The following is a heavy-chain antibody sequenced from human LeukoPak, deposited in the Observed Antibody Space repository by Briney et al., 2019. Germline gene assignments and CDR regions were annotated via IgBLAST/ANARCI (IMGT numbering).Heavy chain of an antibody. CDR3: ARDLRNYDYVWGSQKGPNTN. CDR1: GYTFTCYY. D-gene: IGHD3-16*01. V-gene: IGHV1-2*02. J-gene: IGHJ4*02. CDR2: INPNSGGT. Sequence: GASVKVSCKASGYTFTCYYMHWVRQAPGQGLEWMGGINPNSGGTNYEQKFQGRGTMTRDTYISTAYMELSRLRSDDTAVYYCARDLRNYDYVWGSQKGPNTNWGQGTLVTVSS.